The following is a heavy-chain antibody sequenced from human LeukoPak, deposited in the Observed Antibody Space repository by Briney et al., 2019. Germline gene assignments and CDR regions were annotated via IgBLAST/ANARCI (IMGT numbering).Heavy chain of an antibody. D-gene: IGHD5-24*01. CDR3: AKDPYGYNSYYFDY. V-gene: IGHV3-23*01. J-gene: IGHJ4*02. CDR2: ISSSGGST. CDR1: EFTFSSYA. Sequence: AGGSLRLSCAASEFTFSSYAMSWFRQAPGKGLDWVSAISSSGGSTYYADSVKGRFTISRDNSKNTLYLQMNSLRVEDTAVYYCAKDPYGYNSYYFDYWGQGTLGTVSS.